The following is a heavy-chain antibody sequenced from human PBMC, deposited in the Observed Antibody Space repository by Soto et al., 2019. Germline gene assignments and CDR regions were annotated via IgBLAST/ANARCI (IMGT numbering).Heavy chain of an antibody. Sequence: GASVKGSCQASGYTLSSYGISWGRQAPGQGLEWMGWISAYNGNTNYAQKLQGRVTMTTDTSTSTAYMELRSLRSDDTAVYYCASIAAQYYFDYWGQGTLVTVSS. V-gene: IGHV1-18*01. CDR1: GYTLSSYG. CDR2: ISAYNGNT. D-gene: IGHD6-6*01. J-gene: IGHJ4*02. CDR3: ASIAAQYYFDY.